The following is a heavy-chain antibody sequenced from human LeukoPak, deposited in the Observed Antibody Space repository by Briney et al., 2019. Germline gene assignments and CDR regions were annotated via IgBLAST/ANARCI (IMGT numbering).Heavy chain of an antibody. D-gene: IGHD1-26*01. V-gene: IGHV3-23*01. J-gene: IGHJ4*02. Sequence: GGSLRLSCAASGFTFRSYAMSWVRQAPGKGLEWVSGITGSGGATYYADSVKGRFTISRDNSKNTLYLQMDSLRAEDTAVYYCAKGRGDSGSYGDYFDYWGQGTLVTVSS. CDR3: AKGRGDSGSYGDYFDY. CDR1: GFTFRSYA. CDR2: ITGSGGAT.